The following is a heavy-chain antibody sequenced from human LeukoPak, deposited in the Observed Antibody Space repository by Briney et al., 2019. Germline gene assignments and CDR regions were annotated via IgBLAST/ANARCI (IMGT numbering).Heavy chain of an antibody. D-gene: IGHD5-12*01. CDR2: IWHDGSDK. CDR3: ARGDIVATNDALDI. J-gene: IGHJ3*02. Sequence: PGRFLRLSCAASGFTFSGYGMHWVRQAPGKGLEWVAVIWHDGSDKYYADSVKGRFTISRDNSKNMLYLEMNSLRAEDTAVYYCARGDIVATNDALDIWGQGTMVTVSS. V-gene: IGHV3-33*01. CDR1: GFTFSGYG.